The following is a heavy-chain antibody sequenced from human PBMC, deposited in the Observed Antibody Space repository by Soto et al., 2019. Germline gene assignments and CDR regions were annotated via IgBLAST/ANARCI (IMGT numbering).Heavy chain of an antibody. CDR3: SNVQLVDCFFSNIDLYGMAV. D-gene: IGHD6-13*01. V-gene: IGHV3-48*02. Sequence: EVQLVESGGGLVQPGGSLRLSCSSSGFTFKSHSMNWVRQAPGKGLEWIARIDSSGDATYYADSVKGRFAVFRDNADSSIFLLLNSLRDEDTAVYSCSNVQLVDCFFSNIDLYGMAVWGQGTTVVVSS. J-gene: IGHJ6*02. CDR2: IDSSGDAT. CDR1: GFTFKSHS.